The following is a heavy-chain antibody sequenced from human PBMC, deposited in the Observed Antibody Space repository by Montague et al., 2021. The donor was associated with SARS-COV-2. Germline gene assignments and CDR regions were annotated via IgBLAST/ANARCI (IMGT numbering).Heavy chain of an antibody. Sequence: SETLSLTCTVSSGSISNYYWSWIRQPPGKGLEWIGYVYSSGSTNYNPSLEGRVTMSVDTSKNQFSLKLDSVTAADTAVYFCAREDRWNWFDPWGQGVLVTVSS. J-gene: IGHJ5*02. CDR3: AREDRWNWFDP. CDR2: VYSSGST. D-gene: IGHD5-24*01. V-gene: IGHV4-59*13. CDR1: SGSISNYY.